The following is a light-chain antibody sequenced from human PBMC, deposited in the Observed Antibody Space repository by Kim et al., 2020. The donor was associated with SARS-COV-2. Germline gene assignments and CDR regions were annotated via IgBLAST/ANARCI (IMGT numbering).Light chain of an antibody. CDR3: SAWDDSLSTWV. V-gene: IGLV10-54*04. Sequence: HTDTITCTGNTKNVGDQGAAWLQQHQGHPPKPLSYRNNHRPSGISDRFSASRSGNTASLTITGLQPEDEADYYCSAWDDSLSTWVFGEGTKLTVL. J-gene: IGLJ3*02. CDR2: RNN. CDR1: TKNVGDQG.